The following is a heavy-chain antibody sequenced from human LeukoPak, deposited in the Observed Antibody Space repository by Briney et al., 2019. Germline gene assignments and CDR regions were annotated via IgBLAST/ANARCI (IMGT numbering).Heavy chain of an antibody. D-gene: IGHD3-10*01. V-gene: IGHV1-3*01. Sequence: ASVKVSCKASGYTFTSYAMHWVRQAPGQRLEWMGWINAGNGNTKYSQKFQGRVTITRDTSASTAYMELSSLRSEDTAVYYCARDRTMVRRAPGGYWGQGTLVTVSS. CDR1: GYTFTSYA. J-gene: IGHJ4*02. CDR3: ARDRTMVRRAPGGY. CDR2: INAGNGNT.